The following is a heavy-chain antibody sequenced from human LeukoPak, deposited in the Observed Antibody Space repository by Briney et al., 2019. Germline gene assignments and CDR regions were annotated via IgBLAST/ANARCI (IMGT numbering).Heavy chain of an antibody. J-gene: IGHJ4*02. CDR3: AKDSGTVVTPTLDY. D-gene: IGHD4-23*01. V-gene: IGHV3-30*18. CDR2: LADNRSDA. CDR1: GFTVSSYA. Sequence: GGSLRLSCAASGFTVSSYAIHWVRQAPGKGLEWVEGLADNRSDAYYADCLNCRFTISRDNSKHTLYLQMNSLRAEDTAVYYCAKDSGTVVTPTLDYWGQGTLVPVSS.